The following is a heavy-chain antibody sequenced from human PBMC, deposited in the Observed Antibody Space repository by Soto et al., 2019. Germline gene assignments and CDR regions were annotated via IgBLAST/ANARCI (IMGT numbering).Heavy chain of an antibody. CDR1: GFIFNTYD. CDR3: ARGRSNRFDSSPAPRFDP. Sequence: EVQLVESGGGLVQPGGSLRLSCEASGFIFNTYDMHWVRQSTGKGLEWVSGIGTLFDTYYTGSVRGRFTISRDNARSSFYLQMNNLSVDDTAVYYCARGRSNRFDSSPAPRFDPWGQGILVTVSS. J-gene: IGHJ5*02. D-gene: IGHD2-21*01. V-gene: IGHV3-13*01. CDR2: IGTLFDT.